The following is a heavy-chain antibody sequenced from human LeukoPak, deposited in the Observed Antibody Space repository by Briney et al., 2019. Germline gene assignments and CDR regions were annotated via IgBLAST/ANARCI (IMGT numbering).Heavy chain of an antibody. J-gene: IGHJ4*02. Sequence: PSGTLSLTCGVSGGSISTTNWWTWVRQPPGEGLEWIGEVHLSGRTHYNPSLESRVTMSVDMSENHISLRLTSVTAADAAVYYCAREGGPYRPLDYSGQGTLVTVSS. V-gene: IGHV4-4*02. CDR3: AREGGPYRPLDY. CDR2: VHLSGRT. CDR1: GGSISTTNW.